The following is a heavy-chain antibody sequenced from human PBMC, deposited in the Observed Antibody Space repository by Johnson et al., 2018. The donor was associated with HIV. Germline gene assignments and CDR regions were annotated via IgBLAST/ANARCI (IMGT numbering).Heavy chain of an antibody. V-gene: IGHV3-30-3*01. Sequence: QVQLVESGGDSVKPGGSLRLSCTASGFTFRDYYMSWIRQAPGKGLEWVAVISYDGSNKYYADSVKGRFTISRDNSKNTLYLQMNSLRAEDTAVYFCARGGGWKGSFDIWGQGTMVTVSS. J-gene: IGHJ3*02. CDR1: GFTFRDYY. CDR3: ARGGGWKGSFDI. D-gene: IGHD1-1*01. CDR2: ISYDGSNK.